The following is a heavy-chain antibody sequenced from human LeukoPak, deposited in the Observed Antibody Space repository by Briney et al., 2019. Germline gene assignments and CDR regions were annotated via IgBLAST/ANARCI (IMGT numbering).Heavy chain of an antibody. V-gene: IGHV3-23*01. CDR1: GFIFSNYA. Sequence: GGSLRLSCAASGFIFSNYAMSWVRQVPGRGLEWVSTISSRGDSTYVANSVKGRFTISRDNSKNSLYLQMNTVRAEDTAVYYCVKGPRPDITVAHTVENWGQGTLVTVSS. CDR3: VKGPRPDITVAHTVEN. CDR2: ISSRGDST. J-gene: IGHJ4*02. D-gene: IGHD6-19*01.